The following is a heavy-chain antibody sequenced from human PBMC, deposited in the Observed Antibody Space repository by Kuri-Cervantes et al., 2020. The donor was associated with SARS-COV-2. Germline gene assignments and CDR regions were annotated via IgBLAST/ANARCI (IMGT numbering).Heavy chain of an antibody. V-gene: IGHV4-30-2*02. D-gene: IGHD5-24*01. CDR3: AGSVHSRDGNY. Sequence: SETLSLTCAVSGGSISSGDYSWSWIRQPPGKGLEWIGYIYHSGSTYYNPSLKSRVTISVDRSKNQFSLKLSSVTAADTAVYYCAGSVHSRDGNYWGQGTLVTVSS. CDR1: GGSISSGDYS. J-gene: IGHJ4*02. CDR2: IYHSGST.